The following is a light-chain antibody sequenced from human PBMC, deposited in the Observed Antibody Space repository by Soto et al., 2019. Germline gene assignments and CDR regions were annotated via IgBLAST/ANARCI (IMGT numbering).Light chain of an antibody. Sequence: DIVMTQSPDSLAVPLGERATINCKSSQSVLYSSNNKNYLAWYQQKPGQPPKLLIYWASTRESGVPDRFSGSGSGTDFTLTISSLQAEDVAVYYCQQYYSSPLTFGGGTGVEIK. CDR1: QSVLYSSNNKNY. CDR3: QQYYSSPLT. J-gene: IGKJ4*01. CDR2: WAS. V-gene: IGKV4-1*01.